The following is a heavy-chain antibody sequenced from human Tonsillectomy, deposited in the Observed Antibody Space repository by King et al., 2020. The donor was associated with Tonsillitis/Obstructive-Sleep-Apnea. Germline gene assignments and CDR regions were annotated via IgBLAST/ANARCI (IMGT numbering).Heavy chain of an antibody. CDR1: GYTFTGYY. J-gene: IGHJ4*02. CDR2: INPNSGGT. V-gene: IGHV1-2*05. CDR3: AREVAGILDYFAY. D-gene: IGHD6-19*01. Sequence: VQLVESGAEVKKPGASVKVSCKASGYTFTGYYMHWVRQAPGQGLEWMGRINPNSGGTNYAQKFQGRITMTRETSISTAYMELSRLRSDDTVVYYCAREVAGILDYFAYWGQGTLVTVSS.